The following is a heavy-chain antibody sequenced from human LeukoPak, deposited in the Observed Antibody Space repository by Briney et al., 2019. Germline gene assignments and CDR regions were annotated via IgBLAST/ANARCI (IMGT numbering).Heavy chain of an antibody. J-gene: IGHJ4*02. V-gene: IGHV1-18*01. CDR3: ARDAYSGSYAPLPPLGD. D-gene: IGHD1-26*01. CDR1: GYTFTSYG. CDR2: ISAYNGNT. Sequence: GASVKVSCKASGYTFTSYGISWVRQAPGQGLEWMGWISAYNGNTNYAQKLQGRVTMTTDTSTSTAYMELRSLRSDDTAVYYCARDAYSGSYAPLPPLGDWGQGTLVTVSS.